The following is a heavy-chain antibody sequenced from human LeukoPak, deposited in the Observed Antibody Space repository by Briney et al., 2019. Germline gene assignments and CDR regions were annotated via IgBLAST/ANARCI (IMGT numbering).Heavy chain of an antibody. Sequence: GGSLRLSCAASGFTFINTWMNWVRQAPGEGLEWVGRFKSEIDGGATDYAAPVQGRFTISRDDSQATLYLQMNSLKAEDTAVYYCTTGGSVIGAGTRSFDIWGQGTMVTVSS. D-gene: IGHD1-7*01. CDR3: TTGGSVIGAGTRSFDI. CDR2: FKSEIDGGAT. J-gene: IGHJ3*02. V-gene: IGHV3-15*07. CDR1: GFTFINTW.